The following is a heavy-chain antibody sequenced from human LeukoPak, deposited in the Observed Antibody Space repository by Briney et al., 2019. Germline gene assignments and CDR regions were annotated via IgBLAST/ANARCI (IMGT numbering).Heavy chain of an antibody. CDR3: ARELVAAAYYYYYYMDV. Sequence: PSQTLSLTCTVSGGSISSGSYYWSWIRRPAGKGLEWIGRIYTSGSTSYNPSLKSRVTISVDTSKNQFSLKLSSVTAADTAVYYCARELVAAAYYYYYYMDVWDKGTTVTISS. J-gene: IGHJ6*03. D-gene: IGHD6-13*01. V-gene: IGHV4-61*02. CDR1: GGSISSGSYY. CDR2: IYTSGST.